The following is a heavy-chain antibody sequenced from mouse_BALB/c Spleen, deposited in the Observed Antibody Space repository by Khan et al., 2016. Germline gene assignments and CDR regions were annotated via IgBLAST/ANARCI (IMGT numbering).Heavy chain of an antibody. CDR1: GYTFTSAG. J-gene: IGHJ4*01. CDR2: INTHSGVP. D-gene: IGHD6-1*01. Sequence: QIQLVQSGPELKKPGETVRISCKASGYTFTSAGMQWVQKMPGKGLKWIGWINTHSGVPTYAEDFKGRFAFSLETSASTAYLQISNLRNEDTATSFCAREPYAMYYWSQGTSVTVSS. CDR3: AREPYAMYY. V-gene: IGHV9-4*02.